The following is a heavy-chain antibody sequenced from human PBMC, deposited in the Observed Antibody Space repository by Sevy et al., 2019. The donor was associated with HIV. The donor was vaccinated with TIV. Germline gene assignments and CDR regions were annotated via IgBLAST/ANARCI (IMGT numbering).Heavy chain of an antibody. J-gene: IGHJ6*03. CDR3: ASEIFWPGYYYYMDV. CDR2: IYTSGST. Sequence: SETLSLTCTVSGGSISSGSYYWSWIRQPAGKGLEWIGRIYTSGSTNYNPSLKSRVTISVDTSKNQFSLKLSSVTAADTAVYYCASEIFWPGYYYYMDVWGKGTTVTVSS. CDR1: GGSISSGSYY. V-gene: IGHV4-61*02. D-gene: IGHD3-9*01.